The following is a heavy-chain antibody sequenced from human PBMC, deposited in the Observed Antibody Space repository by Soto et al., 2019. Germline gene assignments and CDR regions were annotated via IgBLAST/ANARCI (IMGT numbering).Heavy chain of an antibody. V-gene: IGHV4-4*07. CDR3: GREGFYSAYNFAHGTQLLSFDF. D-gene: IGHD5-12*01. J-gene: IGHJ4*02. CDR1: CGSINTFC. Sequence: SSETLSLTCTVSCGSINTFCWSWVRQPSWKGLEWIVRIFSSGSTSFSPSLESRVAMSVDTSKNHFSLNLRSVTAADMAVYYCGREGFYSAYNFAHGTQLLSFDFRGQGGLVT. CDR2: IFSSGST.